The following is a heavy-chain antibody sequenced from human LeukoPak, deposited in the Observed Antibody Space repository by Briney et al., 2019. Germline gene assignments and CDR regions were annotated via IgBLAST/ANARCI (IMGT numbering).Heavy chain of an antibody. Sequence: GGSLRLSCAASGFTFSSYGMHWVRQAPGKGLEWVAFIRYDGSNKYYADSVKGRFTISGDNSKNTLYLQMNSLRAEDTAVYYCASLTITDNAFDIWGQGTMVTVSS. CDR1: GFTFSSYG. V-gene: IGHV3-30*02. CDR2: IRYDGSNK. J-gene: IGHJ3*02. CDR3: ASLTITDNAFDI. D-gene: IGHD1-14*01.